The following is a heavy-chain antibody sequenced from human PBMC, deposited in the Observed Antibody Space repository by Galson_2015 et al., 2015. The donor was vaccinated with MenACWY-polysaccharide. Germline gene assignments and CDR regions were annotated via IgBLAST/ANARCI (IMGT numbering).Heavy chain of an antibody. V-gene: IGHV3-21*01. CDR2: ISRSSTYR. CDR1: GFTFSSYS. CDR3: ARQLGMASASTDV. Sequence: SLRLSCAASGFTFSSYSMNWVRQAPGKGLEWVSCISRSSTYRYYADSVKGRFTVSRDNAKNSLYLQMNGLRAEDSAVYYCARQLGMASASTDVWGKGTTVTVSS. J-gene: IGHJ6*04. D-gene: IGHD1-1*01.